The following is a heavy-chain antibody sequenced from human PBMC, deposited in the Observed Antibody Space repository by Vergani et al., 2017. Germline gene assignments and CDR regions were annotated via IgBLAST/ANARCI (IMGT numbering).Heavy chain of an antibody. CDR3: ARGRWFGEPMNY. D-gene: IGHD3-10*01. CDR1: GCSISSYY. V-gene: IGHV4-59*01. Sequence: QVQLNESGPGLVKASETLSLICTVSGCSISSYYWSWSRQPPGKGLGWIGYIYYSGSTNYNPSLKSRVTIAVDTSKNQFSLKLSSVTAEDPAVYYFARGRWFGEPMNYWGQGAVVTVSS. CDR2: IYYSGST. J-gene: IGHJ4*02.